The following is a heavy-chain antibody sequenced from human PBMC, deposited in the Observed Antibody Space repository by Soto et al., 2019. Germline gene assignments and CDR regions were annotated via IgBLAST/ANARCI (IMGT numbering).Heavy chain of an antibody. J-gene: IGHJ6*02. V-gene: IGHV3-30*18. D-gene: IGHD3-22*01. CDR3: AKVLYYDSSGSFYYYYYGMDV. CDR1: GFTFSSYG. Sequence: LRLSCAASGFTFSSYGMHWVRQAPGKGLEWVAVISYDGSNKYYADSVKGRFTISRDNSKNTLYLQMNSLRAEDTAVYYCAKVLYYDSSGSFYYYYYGMDVWGQGTTVTVSS. CDR2: ISYDGSNK.